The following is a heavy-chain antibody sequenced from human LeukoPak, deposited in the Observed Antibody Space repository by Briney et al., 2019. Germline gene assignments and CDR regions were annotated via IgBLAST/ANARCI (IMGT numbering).Heavy chain of an antibody. Sequence: GGSLSLSCVASGFTFSSSAMSWVRQAPGKGLGWVSSIGGSGGSTYYADSVKGRFTVSRDDFKNTLYQQMSSLRVEDTAVYYWAKDEAPAAGSWNYYYGMDVWGQGSTVTVSS. J-gene: IGHJ6*02. CDR3: AKDEAPAAGSWNYYYGMDV. CDR2: IGGSGGST. D-gene: IGHD6-13*01. CDR1: GFTFSSSA. V-gene: IGHV3-23*01.